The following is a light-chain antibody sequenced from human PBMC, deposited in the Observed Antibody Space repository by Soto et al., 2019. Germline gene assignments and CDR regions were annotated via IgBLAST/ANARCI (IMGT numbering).Light chain of an antibody. CDR1: SSDVGGYNY. CDR3: SSYAGSNNYV. CDR2: EVS. V-gene: IGLV2-8*01. J-gene: IGLJ1*01. Sequence: SALTQPPSASGSPGQSVTISCTGTSSDVGGYNYVSWYQQHPGKAPKLMIYEVSKRPSGVPDRFSGSKSGNTASLTVSGLQAVDEADYYCSSYAGSNNYVFGTGTKLTVL.